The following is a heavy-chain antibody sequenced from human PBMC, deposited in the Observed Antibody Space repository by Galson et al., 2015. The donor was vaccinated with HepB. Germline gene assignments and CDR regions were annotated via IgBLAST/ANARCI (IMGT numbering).Heavy chain of an antibody. CDR3: ARRSREGYNLYYFDY. CDR1: GYSFTNYW. D-gene: IGHD5-24*01. Sequence: QSGAEVKKPGESLKISCKGSGYSFTNYWIGWVRQMPGKGLEWMGIIYPGDSDTRYSPSFQGQVTISADKSINTAYLQWSSLKASDTAMYYCARRSREGYNLYYFDYWGQGTLVTVSS. V-gene: IGHV5-51*01. J-gene: IGHJ4*02. CDR2: IYPGDSDT.